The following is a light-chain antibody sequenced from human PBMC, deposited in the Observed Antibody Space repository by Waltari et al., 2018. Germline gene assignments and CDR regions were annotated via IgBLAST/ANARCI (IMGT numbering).Light chain of an antibody. CDR3: QSADSSGTYVV. CDR2: KDS. Sequence: SYELTQPPSVSVSPGQTARITCAGDALPKQYAYWYQQKPGQAPGLVIYKDSERPSGIPERFSGSSSGKTVTLTISGVQEEDEADYYCQSADSSGTYVVFGGGTKLTVL. V-gene: IGLV3-25*03. CDR1: ALPKQY. J-gene: IGLJ2*01.